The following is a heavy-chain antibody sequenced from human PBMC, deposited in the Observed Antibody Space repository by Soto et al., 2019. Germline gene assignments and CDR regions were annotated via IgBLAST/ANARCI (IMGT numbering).Heavy chain of an antibody. J-gene: IGHJ4*02. CDR2: IYYTGSH. V-gene: IGHV4-30-4*01. Sequence: QVQLQESGPGLVKPSQTLSLTCTVSGGSISSADYYWSWIRQPPGKGLEWIGYIYYTGSHNYNPSLKGRVTTSVDPSKTQFSLKLPSVTAADTAVYYCVPLLPPPGTYSFDFWGQGPLVTVSS. CDR3: VPLLPPPGTYSFDF. CDR1: GGSISSADYY. D-gene: IGHD3-3*01.